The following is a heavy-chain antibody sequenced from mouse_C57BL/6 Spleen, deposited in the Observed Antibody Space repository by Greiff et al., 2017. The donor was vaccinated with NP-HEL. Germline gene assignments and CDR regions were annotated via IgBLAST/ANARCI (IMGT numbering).Heavy chain of an antibody. D-gene: IGHD2-4*01. CDR3: SREDYDRYYFDY. Sequence: VQLQQPGTELVKPGASVKLSCKASGYTFTSYWMHWVKQRPGQGLEWIGNINPSNGGTNYNEKFKSKATLTVDKSSSTAYMQLSSLTAEDSAVYYCSREDYDRYYFDYWGQGTTLTVSS. CDR1: GYTFTSYW. J-gene: IGHJ2*01. CDR2: INPSNGGT. V-gene: IGHV1-53*01.